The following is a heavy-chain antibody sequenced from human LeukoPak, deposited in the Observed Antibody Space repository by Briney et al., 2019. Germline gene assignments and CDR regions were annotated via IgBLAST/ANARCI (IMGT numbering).Heavy chain of an antibody. V-gene: IGHV3-64*01. D-gene: IGHD2-21*02. CDR1: GFTFSSYA. CDR3: ARDLRLKELAYCGGDCLDY. J-gene: IGHJ4*02. Sequence: GGPLRLSCAASGFTFSSYAMHWVRQAPGKGLEYVSAISSNGGSTYYANSVKGRFTISRDNSKNTLYLQMGSLRAEDMAVYYCARDLRLKELAYCGGDCLDYWGQGTLVTVSS. CDR2: ISSNGGST.